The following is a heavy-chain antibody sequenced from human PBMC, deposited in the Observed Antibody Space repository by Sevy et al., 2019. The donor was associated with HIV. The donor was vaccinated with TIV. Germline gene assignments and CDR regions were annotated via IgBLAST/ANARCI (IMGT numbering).Heavy chain of an antibody. V-gene: IGHV3-53*01. Sequence: GGSLRLSCAASGFTVSSNYMSWVRQAPGKGLEWVSVIYSGGSTYYADSLKGRFTISRDNSKNTLYLQMNSLRAEDTAVYYCARDNSGSDYYDSSGPNPGYYYYYGMDVWGQGTTVTVSS. CDR2: IYSGGST. CDR3: ARDNSGSDYYDSSGPNPGYYYYYGMDV. CDR1: GFTVSSNY. J-gene: IGHJ6*02. D-gene: IGHD3-22*01.